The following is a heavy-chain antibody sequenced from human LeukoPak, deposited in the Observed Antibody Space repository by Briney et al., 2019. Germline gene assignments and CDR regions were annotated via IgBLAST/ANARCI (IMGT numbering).Heavy chain of an antibody. J-gene: IGHJ4*02. V-gene: IGHV3-20*04. CDR1: GFTFVDYG. CDR2: INWSVDST. D-gene: IGHD3-22*01. Sequence: GGSLRPSCAASGFTFVDYGLTWVRQAPGKWLEWVSGINWSVDSTDYADSVKGRFTISRDNAKNSLYLQMNRLKAEATALYYCARALRVVITGSFDSWGQGTLVTVSS. CDR3: ARALRVVITGSFDS.